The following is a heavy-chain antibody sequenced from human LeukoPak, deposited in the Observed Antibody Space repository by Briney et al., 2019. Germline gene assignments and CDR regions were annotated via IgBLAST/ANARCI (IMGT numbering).Heavy chain of an antibody. CDR3: ARDGGGGSYSN. D-gene: IGHD1-26*01. J-gene: IGHJ4*02. V-gene: IGHV1-46*01. CDR2: INPNDGST. CDR1: GYTFTSYY. Sequence: GASVKVSCKASGYTFTSYYMHWVRQAPGQGLEWMGIINPNDGSTSYAQKFQGRVTMTRDTSTSTVYMELSSLRSEDTAVYYCARDGGGGSYSNWGQGTLVTVSS.